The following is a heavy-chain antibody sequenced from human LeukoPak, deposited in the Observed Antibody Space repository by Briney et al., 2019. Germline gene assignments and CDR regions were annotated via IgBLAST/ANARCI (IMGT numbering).Heavy chain of an antibody. CDR1: GGSISSGGYS. D-gene: IGHD3-10*01. Sequence: PSETLSLTCAVSGGSISSGGYSWSWIRQPPGKGLEWIGYIYHSGSTYYNPSLKSRVTISVDTSKNQFSLKLSSVTAADTAVYYCARDLDSMVRGVIISPFDYWGQGTLVTVSS. CDR3: ARDLDSMVRGVIISPFDY. V-gene: IGHV4-30-2*01. J-gene: IGHJ4*02. CDR2: IYHSGST.